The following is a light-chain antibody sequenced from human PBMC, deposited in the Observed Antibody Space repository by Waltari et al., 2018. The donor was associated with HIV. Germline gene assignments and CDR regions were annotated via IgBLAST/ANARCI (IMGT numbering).Light chain of an antibody. J-gene: IGKJ1*01. Sequence: RVMTQSPATLSVSPGESSTPPCRASQSVATNLAWYQQKPGQAPRLLIYAASTRATGVPARFSGSGSGTEFTLTITSLQSEDVAVYYCQQYNNSPPWSFGQGTKVEI. CDR2: AAS. V-gene: IGKV3-15*01. CDR1: QSVATN. CDR3: QQYNNSPPWS.